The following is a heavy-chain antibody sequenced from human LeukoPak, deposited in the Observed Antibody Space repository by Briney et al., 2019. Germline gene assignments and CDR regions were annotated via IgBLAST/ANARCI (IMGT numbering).Heavy chain of an antibody. V-gene: IGHV3-23*01. CDR2: ISTSGGST. J-gene: IGHJ6*03. CDR1: GFNFNTYT. CDR3: AKGTSWINPYYYMDV. Sequence: GGSLRLSCAASGFNFNTYTMNWVRQAPGKGLEWVSTISTSGGSTYYADSVKGRFTISRDSSMNTLYLQMSSLRADDTAVYYCAKGTSWINPYYYMDVWGKGSTVTVSS. D-gene: IGHD2-2*01.